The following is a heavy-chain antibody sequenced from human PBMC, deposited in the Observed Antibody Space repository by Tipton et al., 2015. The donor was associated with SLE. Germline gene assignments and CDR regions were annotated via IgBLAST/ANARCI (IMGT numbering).Heavy chain of an antibody. Sequence: SLRLSCAASGFTVSSNYMSWVRQAPGKGLEWVSAISGSGGSTYYADSVKGRFTISRDNSKNTLYLQINSLRAEDTAVYYCAMSGTPWYFDYWGQGTLVTVSS. CDR2: ISGSGGST. V-gene: IGHV3-23*01. D-gene: IGHD3-3*01. J-gene: IGHJ4*02. CDR3: AMSGTPWYFDY. CDR1: GFTVSSNY.